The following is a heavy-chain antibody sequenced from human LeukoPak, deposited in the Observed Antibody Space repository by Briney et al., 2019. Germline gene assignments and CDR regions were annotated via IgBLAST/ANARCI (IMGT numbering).Heavy chain of an antibody. CDR2: INWNGGST. D-gene: IGHD6-25*01. V-gene: IGHV3-20*04. Sequence: GGSLRLSCAASGFTFDDYGMSWVRQAPGKGLEWVFGINWNGGSTGYADSVKGRFTISRDNAKNSLYLQMNSLRAEDTALYYCARGVYSSEYFDYWGQGTLVTVSS. CDR1: GFTFDDYG. J-gene: IGHJ4*02. CDR3: ARGVYSSEYFDY.